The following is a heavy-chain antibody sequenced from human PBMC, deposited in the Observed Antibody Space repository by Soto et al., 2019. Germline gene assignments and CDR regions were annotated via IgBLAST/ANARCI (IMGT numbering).Heavy chain of an antibody. CDR2: IYYSAST. CDR1: GGSISTGGYY. CDR3: ADGHLVVAEYYFDY. Sequence: SETLSLTCTVSGGSISTGGYYWSWIRQHPGKGLEWIGYIYYSASTYYNPSLKSRVTISVDTSKNQFSLKLSSVTAADTAVYYCADGHLVVAEYYFDYWGQGTLVTVSS. D-gene: IGHD2-15*01. V-gene: IGHV4-31*03. J-gene: IGHJ4*02.